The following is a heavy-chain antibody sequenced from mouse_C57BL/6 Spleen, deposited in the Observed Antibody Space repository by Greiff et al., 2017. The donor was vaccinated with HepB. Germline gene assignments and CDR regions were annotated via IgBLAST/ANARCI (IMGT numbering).Heavy chain of an antibody. J-gene: IGHJ4*01. CDR2: IRGGGGNT. CDR3: TIHVDSYSDYSPMDD. CDR1: GFTFSSYT. D-gene: IGHD2-12*01. V-gene: IGHV5-9*01. Sequence: DVHLVESGGGLVKAGGSLKLSCAASGFTFSSYTMSWVRQTPEKRLAWVATIRGGGGNTYYPDSVKDRFTISRDNAKNTLYLLMSSLRSEDTALYYCTIHVDSYSDYSPMDDWGQGTSVTVSS.